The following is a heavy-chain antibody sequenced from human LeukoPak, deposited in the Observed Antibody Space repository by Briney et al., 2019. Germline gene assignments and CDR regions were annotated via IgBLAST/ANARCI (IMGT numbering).Heavy chain of an antibody. Sequence: SVKVPCKASGGTFSSYAISWVRQAPGQGLEWMGGIIPIFGTANYAQKFQGRVTITADESTSTAYMELSSLRSEDTAVYYCARGRWDDSSGYYVSWGQGTLVTVSS. CDR3: ARGRWDDSSGYYVS. D-gene: IGHD3-22*01. J-gene: IGHJ4*02. V-gene: IGHV1-69*01. CDR2: IIPIFGTA. CDR1: GGTFSSYA.